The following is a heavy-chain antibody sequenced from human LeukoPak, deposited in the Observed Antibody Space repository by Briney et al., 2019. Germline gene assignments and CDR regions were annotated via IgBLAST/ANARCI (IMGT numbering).Heavy chain of an antibody. CDR1: GFTFSDYY. J-gene: IGHJ5*02. D-gene: IGHD6-13*01. CDR3: ARVQKGIAAAGTGGGWFEP. CDR2: ISSGGSTI. V-gene: IGHV3-11*01. Sequence: GESLRLSCAASGFTFSDYYMSWIRQAPGKGLEWISYISSGGSTIYYADSVRGQFTISRDNAKKSLYLQMNSLRAEDTAVYYCARVQKGIAAAGTGGGWFEPWGQGTLVTVS.